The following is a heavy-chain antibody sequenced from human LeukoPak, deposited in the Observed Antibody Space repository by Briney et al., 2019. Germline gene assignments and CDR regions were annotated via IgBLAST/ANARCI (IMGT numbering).Heavy chain of an antibody. CDR2: ISGSGGST. CDR3: AKACLEYSSPGDAFDI. D-gene: IGHD6-6*01. J-gene: IGHJ3*02. Sequence: GSLRLSCAASGFTFSSYAMSWVRQAPGKGLEWVSAISGSGGSTYYADSVKGRFTISRDNSKNTLYLQMNSLRAEDTAVYYCAKACLEYSSPGDAFDIWGQGTMVTVSS. V-gene: IGHV3-23*01. CDR1: GFTFSSYA.